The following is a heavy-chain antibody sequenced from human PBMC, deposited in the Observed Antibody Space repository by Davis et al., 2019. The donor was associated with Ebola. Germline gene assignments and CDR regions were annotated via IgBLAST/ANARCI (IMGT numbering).Heavy chain of an antibody. J-gene: IGHJ5*02. CDR2: IYYSGST. V-gene: IGHV4-59*08. CDR3: ARHEGYYSSTSCSNWFDP. CDR1: GGSISSYY. D-gene: IGHD2-2*01. Sequence: SETLSLTCTVSGGSISSYYWSWIRQPPGKGLEWIGYIYYSGSTNYNPSLKSRVTISVDTSKNQFSLKLSSVTAADTAVYYCARHEGYYSSTSCSNWFDPWGQGTLVTVSS.